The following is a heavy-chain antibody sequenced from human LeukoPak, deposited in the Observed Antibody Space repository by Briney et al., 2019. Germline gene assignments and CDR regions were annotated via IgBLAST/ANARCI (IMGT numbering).Heavy chain of an antibody. J-gene: IGHJ5*02. CDR2: INPSDGST. V-gene: IGHV1-46*01. Sequence: ASVKVSCKASGYTFTSYYVQWVRQAPGQGLEWMGIINPSDGSTRYAQKFQGRVTMTRDTSTSTVYMEVSSLRSEGTAVYYCARRSCWGSSTSCLRANWFDPWGQGTLVIVSS. CDR3: ARRSCWGSSTSCLRANWFDP. CDR1: GYTFTSYY. D-gene: IGHD2-2*01.